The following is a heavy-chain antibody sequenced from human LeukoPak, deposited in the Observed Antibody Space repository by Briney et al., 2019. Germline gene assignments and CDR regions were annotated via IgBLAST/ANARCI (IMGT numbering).Heavy chain of an antibody. D-gene: IGHD6-13*01. V-gene: IGHV7-4-1*02. CDR2: INTNTGNP. CDR1: GYTFTSYA. CDR3: ARTGYSSSSHGMDV. J-gene: IGHJ6*02. Sequence: ASVKVSCKASGYTFTSYAMNWVRQAPGQGLEWMGWINTNTGNPTYAQGFTGRFVFSLDTSVSTAYLQISSLKAEDTAVYYCARTGYSSSSHGMDVWGQGTTVTVSS.